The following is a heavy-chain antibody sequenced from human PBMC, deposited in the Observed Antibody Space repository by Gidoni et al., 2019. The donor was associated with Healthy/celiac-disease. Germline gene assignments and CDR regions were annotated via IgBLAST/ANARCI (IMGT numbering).Heavy chain of an antibody. J-gene: IGHJ6*02. Sequence: QVQLVESGGGVVQPGRSLRLSCAASGFTFSSYGMHWVRQAPGKGLEWVAVISYDGSNKYYADSVKGRFTISRDNSKNTLYLQMNSLRAEDTAVYYCAKVHPSSGWYLGHYYYYGMDVWGQGTTVTVSS. D-gene: IGHD6-19*01. CDR2: ISYDGSNK. V-gene: IGHV3-30*18. CDR1: GFTFSSYG. CDR3: AKVHPSSGWYLGHYYYYGMDV.